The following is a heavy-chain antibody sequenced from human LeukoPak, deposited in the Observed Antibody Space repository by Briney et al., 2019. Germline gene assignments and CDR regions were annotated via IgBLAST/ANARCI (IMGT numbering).Heavy chain of an antibody. CDR1: GYTXIGYY. D-gene: IGHD4-17*01. CDR3: ARDFSDYGDLNWFDP. CDR2: IKPNSGGT. V-gene: IGHV1-2*02. Sequence: ASVKVSCKASGYTXIGYYMHWVRQAPGQGLEWMGWIKPNSGGTNYAQRFQGRVTMTRDTSISTAYMELSRLRSDDTAVYYCARDFSDYGDLNWFDPWGQGTLVTVSS. J-gene: IGHJ5*02.